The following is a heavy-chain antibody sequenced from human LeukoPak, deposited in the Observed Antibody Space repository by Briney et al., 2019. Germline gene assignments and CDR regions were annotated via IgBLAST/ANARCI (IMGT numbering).Heavy chain of an antibody. CDR1: GGSISSSSYY. J-gene: IGHJ3*02. CDR2: IYYSGST. V-gene: IGHV4-39*01. Sequence: ETLSLTCPVSGGSISSSSYYWGWIRQPPWKGLEWIGSIYYSGSTYYNPSLKSRVTISVDTSKNQFSLKLSSVTAADTAVYYCARLSTATPHAFDIWGQGTMVTVSS. CDR3: ARLSTATPHAFDI. D-gene: IGHD4-17*01.